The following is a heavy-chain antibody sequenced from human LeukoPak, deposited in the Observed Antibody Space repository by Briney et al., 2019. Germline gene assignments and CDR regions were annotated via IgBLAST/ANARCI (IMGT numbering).Heavy chain of an antibody. Sequence: SETLSLTCAVYGGSFSGYYWSWIRQPPGKGLEWIGSIYYSGSTYYNPSLKSRVTISVDTSKNQFSLKLSSVTAADTAVYYCASPPHTLWSPGLYGMDVWGQGTTVTVSS. CDR3: ASPPHTLWSPGLYGMDV. CDR2: IYYSGST. D-gene: IGHD3-10*01. V-gene: IGHV4-34*01. J-gene: IGHJ6*02. CDR1: GGSFSGYY.